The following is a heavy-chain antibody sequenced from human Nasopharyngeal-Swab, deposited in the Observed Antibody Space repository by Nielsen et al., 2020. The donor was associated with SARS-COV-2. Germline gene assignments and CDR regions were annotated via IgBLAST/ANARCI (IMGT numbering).Heavy chain of an antibody. V-gene: IGHV4-34*01. D-gene: IGHD5-18*01. CDR3: ARFMPTPMATYLDY. J-gene: IGHJ4*02. CDR1: GRSFNGYY. Sequence: SQTLSLTCAADGRSFNGYYWSWIRQPPEKGLEWSGEINHIGSTNYNPSLKSRVTISVDTSKNQFSLKLSSVTSADTAVYYCARFMPTPMATYLDYWGQGTLVTVSS. CDR2: INHIGST.